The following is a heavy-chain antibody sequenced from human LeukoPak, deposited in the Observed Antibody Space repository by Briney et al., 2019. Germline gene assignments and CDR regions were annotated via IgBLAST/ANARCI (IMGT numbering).Heavy chain of an antibody. V-gene: IGHV3-74*01. Sequence: GGSLRLSCAASGFTFSSYWMYWVRQAPGKGLMYISRNNGDGSTTNYADVVKGRFTMSRDNVKSTLYLQMNSLRVEDTAVYYCARDPRNVGLAPWGQGTLVTVSS. D-gene: IGHD2-15*01. J-gene: IGHJ5*02. CDR2: NNGDGSTT. CDR3: ARDPRNVGLAP. CDR1: GFTFSSYW.